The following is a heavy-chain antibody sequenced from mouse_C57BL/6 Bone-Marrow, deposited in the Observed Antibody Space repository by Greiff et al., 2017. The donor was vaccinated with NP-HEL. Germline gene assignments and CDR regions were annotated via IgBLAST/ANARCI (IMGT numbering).Heavy chain of an antibody. V-gene: IGHV5-4*01. D-gene: IGHD2-14*01. CDR1: GFTFSSYA. Sequence: EVQLLESGGGLVKPGGSLKLSCEASGFTFSSYAMSWVRQTPGKRLEWVGTISDGGSYTYYPDNVKGRFTMSRDKATNNPYMQMSNLKSAGSAMYSCARDSGTRRSWFAFWGQGTMVTVSS. CDR2: ISDGGSYT. J-gene: IGHJ3*01. CDR3: ARDSGTRRSWFAF.